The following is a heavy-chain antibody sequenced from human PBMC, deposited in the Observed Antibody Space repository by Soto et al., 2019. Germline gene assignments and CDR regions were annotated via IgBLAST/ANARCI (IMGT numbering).Heavy chain of an antibody. CDR3: ARGLATLPVFAFDV. V-gene: IGHV2-5*01. CDR1: GISLSTSGVG. Sequence: SGPTLVNPTQTLTLTCSLSGISLSTSGVGLGWIRQTPGKTLEWLALIYWNDDKHYSPSLKSRLTITKDTSKNQAVLTMTNMDPVDTATYYCARGLATLPVFAFDVWGQGTVVTVSS. CDR2: IYWNDDK. J-gene: IGHJ3*01. D-gene: IGHD6-6*01.